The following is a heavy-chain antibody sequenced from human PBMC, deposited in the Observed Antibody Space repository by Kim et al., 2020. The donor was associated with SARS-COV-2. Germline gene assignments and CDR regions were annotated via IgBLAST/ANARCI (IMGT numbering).Heavy chain of an antibody. CDR3: ARDAGNGSLWFGHSDYYYYYGMDV. CDR2: ISSSSSYT. V-gene: IGHV3-11*05. J-gene: IGHJ6*02. Sequence: GGSLRLSCAASGFTFSDYYMSWIRQAPGKGLEWVSYISSSSSYTNYADSVKGRFTISRDNAKNSLYLQMNSLRAEDTAVYYCARDAGNGSLWFGHSDYYYYYGMDVWGQGTTVTVSS. D-gene: IGHD3-10*01. CDR1: GFTFSDYY.